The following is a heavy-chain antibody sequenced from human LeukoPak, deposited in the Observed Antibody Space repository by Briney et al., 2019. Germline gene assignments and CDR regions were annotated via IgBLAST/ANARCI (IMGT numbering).Heavy chain of an antibody. J-gene: IGHJ4*02. D-gene: IGHD2-15*01. V-gene: IGHV3-74*01. CDR1: GFTFRTYW. CDR3: ARENWYLDN. CDR2: MNTDGRNI. Sequence: GGSLRLSCAASGFTFRTYWMHWVRQVPGKGLVWVSRMNTDGRNIGYADSVKGRFTISRDNAKNTLYLQMNSLRAEDTAVYYCARENWYLDNWGQGTLVTVST.